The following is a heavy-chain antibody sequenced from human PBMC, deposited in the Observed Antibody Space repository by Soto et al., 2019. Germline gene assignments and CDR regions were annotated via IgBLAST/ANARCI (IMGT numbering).Heavy chain of an antibody. CDR3: ARSPGGGRYFDWLLHFDY. Sequence: ASVKVSCKASGYTFTSYGISWVRQAPGQGLEWMGWISAYNGNTNYAQKLQGRVTMTTDTSTSTAYMELRSLRSDDTAVYYCARSPGGGRYFDWLLHFDYWGQGTLVTVSS. V-gene: IGHV1-18*01. J-gene: IGHJ4*02. D-gene: IGHD3-9*01. CDR2: ISAYNGNT. CDR1: GYTFTSYG.